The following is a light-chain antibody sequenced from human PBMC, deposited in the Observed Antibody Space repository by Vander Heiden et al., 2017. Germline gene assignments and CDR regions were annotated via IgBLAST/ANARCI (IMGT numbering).Light chain of an antibody. Sequence: SAPTQPATVPGPPGQSITISCTGTSSDIATYNFVSWYQQHPGKAPKLIIYDVSNRPSGLSNRFSGSKSGNTASLTISGLQPEDEADYYCSSYRSTNTPVFGTGTKVTVL. CDR2: DVS. V-gene: IGLV2-14*03. CDR3: SSYRSTNTPV. J-gene: IGLJ1*01. CDR1: SSDIATYNF.